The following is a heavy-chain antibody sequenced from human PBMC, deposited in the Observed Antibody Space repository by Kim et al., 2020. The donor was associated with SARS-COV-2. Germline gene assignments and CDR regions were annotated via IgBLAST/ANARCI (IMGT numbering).Heavy chain of an antibody. CDR3: ARGDGLINDNILTGYSCYFDY. V-gene: IGHV1-18*01. D-gene: IGHD3-9*01. J-gene: IGHJ4*02. Sequence: ASVKVSCKTSGYTFATYGITWVRQAPGQGLEWMGWIGAYNDNTKYAQKFQGRVTMTTDTSTSTVYMELRRLRSDDTAVYYCARGDGLINDNILTGYSCYFDYWGQGTLVTVSS. CDR2: IGAYNDNT. CDR1: GYTFATYG.